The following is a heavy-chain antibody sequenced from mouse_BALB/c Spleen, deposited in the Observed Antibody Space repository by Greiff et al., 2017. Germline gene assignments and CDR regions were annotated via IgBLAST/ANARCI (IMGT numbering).Heavy chain of an antibody. CDR3: ARGDYDEAWFAY. D-gene: IGHD2-4*01. CDR1: GYTFTDYN. V-gene: IGHV1S29*02. J-gene: IGHJ3*01. Sequence: EVQLQQSGPELVKPGASVKISCKASGYTFTDYNMHWVKQSHGKSLEWIGYIYPYNGGTGYNQKFKSKATLTVDNSSSTAYMELRSLTSEDSAVYYCARGDYDEAWFAYWGQGTLVTVSA. CDR2: IYPYNGGT.